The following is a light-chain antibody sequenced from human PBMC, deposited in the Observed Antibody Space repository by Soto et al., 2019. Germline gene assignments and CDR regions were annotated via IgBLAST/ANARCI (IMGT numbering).Light chain of an antibody. CDR3: QNYNYWPPAT. CDR1: QNIRSN. J-gene: IGKJ4*01. V-gene: IGKV3-15*01. CDR2: GAS. Sequence: EIVMTQSPATLSVSPGERGTLSCRASQNIRSNVAWYQQRPGQAPRLLIFGASVRATGVPDRFSGSGSGTDFTLTINSLKSEDSAVYYCQNYNYWPPATFGGGTKVDIK.